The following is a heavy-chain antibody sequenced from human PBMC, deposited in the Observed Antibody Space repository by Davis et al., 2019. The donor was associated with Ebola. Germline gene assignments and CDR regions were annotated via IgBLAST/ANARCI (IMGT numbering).Heavy chain of an antibody. V-gene: IGHV3-30-3*01. CDR2: ISYDGSNK. J-gene: IGHJ3*02. Sequence: GGSLRLSCAASGFTFNNYAIHWVRQAPGKGLEWVSVISYDGSNKYYADSVKGRLTISRDNSKNTLYLQLNSLRAEDTAVYYCARDRGGFHAFDIWGQGTELTVSS. D-gene: IGHD3-10*01. CDR3: ARDRGGFHAFDI. CDR1: GFTFNNYA.